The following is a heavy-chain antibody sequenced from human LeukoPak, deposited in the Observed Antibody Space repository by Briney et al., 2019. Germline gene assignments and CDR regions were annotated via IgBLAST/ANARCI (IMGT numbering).Heavy chain of an antibody. V-gene: IGHV4-39*01. CDR2: IYYSGST. D-gene: IGHD5-18*01. J-gene: IGHJ4*02. CDR1: GGSVSSSNYY. CDR3: ARLTSGYNYPDYFDY. Sequence: KPSETLSLTCTVSGGSVSSSNYYWGWIRQPPGKGLEWIGSIYYSGSTYYNPSLYSRVTISVDMSKNQFSLKLSSVTAADTAVYYCARLTSGYNYPDYFDYWGQGTLVTVSS.